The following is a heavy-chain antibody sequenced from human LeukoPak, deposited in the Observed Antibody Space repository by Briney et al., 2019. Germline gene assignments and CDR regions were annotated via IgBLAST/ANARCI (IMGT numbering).Heavy chain of an antibody. CDR2: IYYSGST. Sequence: KPSETLSLTCTVSGGSISSYYWSWIRQPPGKGLEWSGYIYYSGSTNYTPSLTSRVTISVDTSKNQFSLRLSSVTAADTAVYYCARDRGVPFDIWGQGTMVTVSS. CDR3: ARDRGVPFDI. V-gene: IGHV4-59*08. CDR1: GGSISSYY. J-gene: IGHJ3*02.